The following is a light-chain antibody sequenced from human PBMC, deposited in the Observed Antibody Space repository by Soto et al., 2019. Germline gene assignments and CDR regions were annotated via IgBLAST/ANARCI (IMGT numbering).Light chain of an antibody. CDR3: QQRHNCPIT. V-gene: IGKV3-11*01. Sequence: EIVLTQSPATLPLSPGERATLSCRTSQTIRGLLNWYQQRPGQAPRLLIYDTSNRATDIPARFSGSGSGTDFILTISSLDPEDFGVYFCQQRHNCPITFGQGTRLDIK. J-gene: IGKJ5*01. CDR2: DTS. CDR1: QTIRGL.